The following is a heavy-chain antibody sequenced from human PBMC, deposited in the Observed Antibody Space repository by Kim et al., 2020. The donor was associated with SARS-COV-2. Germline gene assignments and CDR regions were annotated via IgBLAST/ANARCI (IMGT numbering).Heavy chain of an antibody. D-gene: IGHD1-26*01. Sequence: SNADPVKGSFTISRDKAKNSLYLQMNSLRDEDTAVYYCARAGGIADAFDIWGQGTMVTVSS. J-gene: IGHJ3*02. V-gene: IGHV3-48*02. CDR3: ARAGGIADAFDI.